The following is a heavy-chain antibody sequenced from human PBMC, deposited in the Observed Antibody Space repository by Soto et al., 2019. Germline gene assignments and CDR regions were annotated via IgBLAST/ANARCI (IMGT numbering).Heavy chain of an antibody. CDR1: GFNFGSYG. V-gene: IGHV3-23*01. J-gene: IGHJ6*02. D-gene: IGHD2-8*01. CDR2: LTASGLNT. CDR3: AKGLGNAKGV. Sequence: EVQLLESGGGLVQPGGSLRLSCSASGFNFGSYGMSWVRQAPGKGLEWVSGLTASGLNTYYTDSVKGRFTISRDNSRNTVYLQMSGLRVEDTAVFHCAKGLGNAKGVWGHRTTVTVSS.